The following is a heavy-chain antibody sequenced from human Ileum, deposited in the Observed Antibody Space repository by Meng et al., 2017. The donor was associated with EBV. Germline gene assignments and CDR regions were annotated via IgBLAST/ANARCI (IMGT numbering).Heavy chain of an antibody. D-gene: IGHD6-19*01. CDR1: GYTFTSYD. CDR3: ATGVADFEY. J-gene: IGHJ4*02. Sequence: QVQLVQSGAEVKKPGASVKVACKASGYTFTSYDINWVRQGTGQGLEWMGWMNPNRGTTGYAQKFQGRVTMTRNISKSTAYMDLSSLRSEDTAVYYCATGVADFEYWGQGTLVTVSS. V-gene: IGHV1-8*01. CDR2: MNPNRGTT.